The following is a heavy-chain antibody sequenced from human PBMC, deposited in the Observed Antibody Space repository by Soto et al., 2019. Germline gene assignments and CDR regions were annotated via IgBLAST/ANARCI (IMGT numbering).Heavy chain of an antibody. CDR1: GCSISSYY. Sequence: PSETLSLTCTVSGCSISSYYLSWVRQPPGKGLEWIGYIYHSGSTTYYPSLKSRVTISVDTSKNQFSLKLRCVPAADAAAYYCARGRGEFDAWGQGTPVTVSS. V-gene: IGHV4-59*01. CDR3: ARGRGEFDA. J-gene: IGHJ5*02. CDR2: IYHSGST. D-gene: IGHD2-21*01.